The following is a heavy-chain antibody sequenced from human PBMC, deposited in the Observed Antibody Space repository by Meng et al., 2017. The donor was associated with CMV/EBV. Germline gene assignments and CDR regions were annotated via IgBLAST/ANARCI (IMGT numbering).Heavy chain of an antibody. CDR1: GFTFSNAW. Sequence: GGSLRLSCAASGFTFSNAWMSWVRQAPGKGLEWVGRIKSKTDGGTTDYAAPVKGRFTISRDESKNTLYLQMNSLKTEDTAVYYCTTGGPYGDYSFDPWGQGTLVTVSS. D-gene: IGHD4-17*01. CDR3: TTGGPYGDYSFDP. J-gene: IGHJ5*02. CDR2: IKSKTDGGTT. V-gene: IGHV3-15*01.